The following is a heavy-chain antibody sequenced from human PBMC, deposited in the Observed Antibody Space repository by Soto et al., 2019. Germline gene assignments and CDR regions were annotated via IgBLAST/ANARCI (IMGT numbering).Heavy chain of an antibody. CDR2: INPGNGNT. Sequence: ASVKVSCKASGYIFSSFAMHWVRQAPGQRLEWMGWINPGNGNTKYSQKFQGRVAITRDTSANIVYMELSSPRSEDTAVYYCARDRGNCGGDCHYYGLDVWGQGTTVTVSS. CDR1: GYIFSSFA. J-gene: IGHJ6*02. D-gene: IGHD2-21*02. CDR3: ARDRGNCGGDCHYYGLDV. V-gene: IGHV1-3*01.